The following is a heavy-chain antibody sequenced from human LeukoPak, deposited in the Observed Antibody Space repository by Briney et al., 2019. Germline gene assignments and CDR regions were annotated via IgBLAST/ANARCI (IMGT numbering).Heavy chain of an antibody. CDR2: IKQDGSEK. V-gene: IGHV3-7*01. CDR3: ARAGRYDYGDYGWNY. CDR1: GFTFSSYY. Sequence: GGSLRLSCAASGFTFSSYYMSWVRQAPGKGLEWVANIKQDGSEKQYVDSVKGRFTISRDNVKNSLYLQMNSLGVEDTAVYYCARAGRYDYGDYGWNYWGQGTLVTVSS. J-gene: IGHJ4*02. D-gene: IGHD4-17*01.